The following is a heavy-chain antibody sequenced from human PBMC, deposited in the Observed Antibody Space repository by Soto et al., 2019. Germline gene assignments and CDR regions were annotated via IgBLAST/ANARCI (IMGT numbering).Heavy chain of an antibody. J-gene: IGHJ4*02. D-gene: IGHD3-22*01. CDR1: GFTFSSYG. CDR2: ISYDGSNK. V-gene: IGHV3-30*18. Sequence: QVQLVESGGGVVQPGRSLRLSCAASGFTFSSYGMHWVRQAPGKGLEWVAVISYDGSNKYYADSVKGRFTISRDNSKNTLYLQMNSLRAEDTAVYYCAKDPALKYYDSSGEYFDYWGQGTLVTVSS. CDR3: AKDPALKYYDSSGEYFDY.